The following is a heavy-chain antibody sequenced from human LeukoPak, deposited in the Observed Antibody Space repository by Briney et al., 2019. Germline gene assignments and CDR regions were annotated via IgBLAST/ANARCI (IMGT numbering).Heavy chain of an antibody. CDR2: ISNDGNNK. CDR1: GFTFSSYG. Sequence: GGSLRLSCAASGFTFSSYGMHWVRQAPGKGLEWVAVISNDGNNKYYADSVKGRFTLSRDNSKNTLYLEMNSLRAEDTAVYYCAKRYSGSWNIDYWGQGTLVTVSS. CDR3: AKRYSGSWNIDY. D-gene: IGHD6-13*01. V-gene: IGHV3-30*18. J-gene: IGHJ4*02.